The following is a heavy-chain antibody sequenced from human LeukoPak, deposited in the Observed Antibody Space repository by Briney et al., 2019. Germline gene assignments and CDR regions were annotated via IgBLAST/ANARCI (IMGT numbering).Heavy chain of an antibody. Sequence: ASVKVSCKVSGYTLTELSMHWVRQAPGKGLDWMGGFDPEDGETIYAQKFQGRVTMTEDTSTDTAYMERSSLRSEDTAVYYCATYYYGSGSYYPVWGQGTTVTVSS. J-gene: IGHJ6*02. CDR3: ATYYYGSGSYYPV. CDR2: FDPEDGET. D-gene: IGHD3-10*01. V-gene: IGHV1-24*01. CDR1: GYTLTELS.